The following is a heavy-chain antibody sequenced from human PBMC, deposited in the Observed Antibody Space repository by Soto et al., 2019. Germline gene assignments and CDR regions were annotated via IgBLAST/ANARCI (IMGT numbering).Heavy chain of an antibody. J-gene: IGHJ5*02. CDR2: IYYSGST. CDR1: GGSISSSSYY. CDR3: ARGYSSGWKFDP. Sequence: PWETLSLTCTVSGGSISSSSYYWGWIRQPPGKGLEWIGSIYYSGSTYYNPSLKSRVTISVDTSKNQFSLKLSSVTAADTAVYYCARGYSSGWKFDPWGQGTLVTVSS. D-gene: IGHD6-19*01. V-gene: IGHV4-39*01.